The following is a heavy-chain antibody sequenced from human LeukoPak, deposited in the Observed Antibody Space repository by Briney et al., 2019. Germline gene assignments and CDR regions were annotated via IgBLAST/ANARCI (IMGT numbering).Heavy chain of an antibody. CDR3: ASAYYYDSSGATKYFQH. CDR2: SYYSGST. V-gene: IGHV4-59*01. J-gene: IGHJ1*01. CDR1: GGSKSSYY. D-gene: IGHD3-22*01. Sequence: SETLSLTCTVSGGSKSSYYWSWIRQPPGKGLEWIGYSYYSGSTNYNPSLKSRVTISVDTSKNQFSLKLSSVTAADTAVYYCASAYYYDSSGATKYFQHWGQGTLVTVSS.